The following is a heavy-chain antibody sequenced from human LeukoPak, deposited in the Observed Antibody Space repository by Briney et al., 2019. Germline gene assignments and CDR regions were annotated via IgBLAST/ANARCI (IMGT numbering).Heavy chain of an antibody. CDR1: GGSISSYY. CDR3: ARGRYYYDSSGSSDAFDI. V-gene: IGHV4-4*07. Sequence: PSETLSLTCTVSGGSISSYYWSWIRQPAGKGLEWIGRIYTSGSTNYNPSLKSRVTMSVDTSKNQFPLKLSSVTAADTAVYYCARGRYYYDSSGSSDAFDIWGQGTMVTVSS. J-gene: IGHJ3*02. D-gene: IGHD3-22*01. CDR2: IYTSGST.